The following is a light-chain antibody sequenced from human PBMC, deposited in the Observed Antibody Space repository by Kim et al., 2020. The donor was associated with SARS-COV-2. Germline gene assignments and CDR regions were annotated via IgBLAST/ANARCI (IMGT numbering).Light chain of an antibody. CDR2: GES. V-gene: IGKV3-20*01. CDR3: QQYGSSTRS. Sequence: HGHSHPLSCTASQSSSSSSLAWYHQNPGQHPRLLSYGESSRATGFPDRFSGSGYGTDSSLPISRREPEDFAVYYCQQYGSSTRSFGGGTKADIK. CDR1: QSSSSSS. J-gene: IGKJ4*01.